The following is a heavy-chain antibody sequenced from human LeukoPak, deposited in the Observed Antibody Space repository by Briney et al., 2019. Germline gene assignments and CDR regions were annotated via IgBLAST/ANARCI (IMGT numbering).Heavy chain of an antibody. D-gene: IGHD3-22*01. V-gene: IGHV4-30-4*01. CDR3: ARPYYYDSRIDP. Sequence: PSETLSLTCTVSGGSISSGDYYWSWIRQPTGKGLEWIAYMYYSGSTYYDPSLKSRVTMSADTSKSQLSLKLSSVTAADTAVYYCARPYYYDSRIDPWGQGILVTVSS. CDR1: GGSISSGDYY. J-gene: IGHJ5*02. CDR2: MYYSGST.